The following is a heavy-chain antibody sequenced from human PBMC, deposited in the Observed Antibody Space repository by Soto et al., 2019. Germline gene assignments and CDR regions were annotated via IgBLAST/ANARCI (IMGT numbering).Heavy chain of an antibody. CDR2: IIPILGIA. V-gene: IGHV1-69*02. CDR1: GGTFSSYT. J-gene: IGHJ2*01. CDR3: ARQEDCSGGSCYWYFDL. D-gene: IGHD2-15*01. Sequence: QVQLVQSGAEVKKPGSSVKVSCKASGGTFSSYTISWVRQAPGQGLEWMERIIPILGIANYAQKFQGRVTITADKSTSTAYMELSSLRSEDTAVYYCARQEDCSGGSCYWYFDLWGRGTLVTVSS.